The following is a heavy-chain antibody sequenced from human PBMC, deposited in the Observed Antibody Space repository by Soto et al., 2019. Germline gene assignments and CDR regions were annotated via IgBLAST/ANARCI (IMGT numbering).Heavy chain of an antibody. J-gene: IGHJ4*02. CDR2: ISGSGGST. V-gene: IGHV3-23*01. CDR1: GFTFSSYA. Sequence: EVQLLESGGGLVQPGGSLRLSCAASGFTFSSYAMSWVRQAPGKGLEWVSAISGSGGSTYYADSVKGGFTISRDNSKNTLYLQMNSLRAEDTAVYYCAKDSGYSGDLEVGYWGQGTLVTVSS. D-gene: IGHD5-12*01. CDR3: AKDSGYSGDLEVGY.